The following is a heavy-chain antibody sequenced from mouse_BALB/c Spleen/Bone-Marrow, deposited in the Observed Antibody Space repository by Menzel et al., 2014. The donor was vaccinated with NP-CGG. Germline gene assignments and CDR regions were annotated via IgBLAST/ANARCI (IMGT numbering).Heavy chain of an antibody. CDR1: AYAFTNYL. CDR3: ARAIYYDYDDGGPSAY. V-gene: IGHV1-54*01. Sequence: VKVVESGAELVRPGTSVKVSCKASAYAFTNYLIEWIKKRPGQGLEWIGAINPGSDSSTYNEKFRGKATLAADNSSSTAYMQLSSLTSDDSAVYFCARAIYYDYDDGGPSAYWGQGTLVTVSA. J-gene: IGHJ3*01. D-gene: IGHD2-4*01. CDR2: INPGSDSS.